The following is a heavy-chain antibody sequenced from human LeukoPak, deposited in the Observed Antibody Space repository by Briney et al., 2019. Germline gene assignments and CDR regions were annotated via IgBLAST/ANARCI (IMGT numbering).Heavy chain of an antibody. CDR3: ARDPAYSSGWYMMFDY. CDR1: RDSVSSNSAA. V-gene: IGHV6-1*01. CDR2: TYYRSKWYN. J-gene: IGHJ4*02. Sequence: SQTLSLTCAISRDSVSSNSAAWNWIRQSPSRGLEWLGRTYYRSKWYNDYAVSVKSRITINPDTSKNQFSLQLNSVTPEDTAVYYCARDPAYSSGWYMMFDYWGQGTLVTVSS. D-gene: IGHD6-19*01.